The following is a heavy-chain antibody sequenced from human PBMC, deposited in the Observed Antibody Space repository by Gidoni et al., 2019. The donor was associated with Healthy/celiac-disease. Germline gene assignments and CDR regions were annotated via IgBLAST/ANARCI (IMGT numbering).Heavy chain of an antibody. CDR3: ATHCSSTSCYTHFDY. J-gene: IGHJ4*02. V-gene: IGHV1-69*01. CDR2: IIPIFGTA. D-gene: IGHD2-2*02. CDR1: GGTFSSYA. Sequence: QVQLVQSGAEVKKPGSSVKVSCKASGGTFSSYAISWVRQAPGQGLGWMGGIIPIFGTANYAQKFQGRVTITADESTSTAYMELSSLRSEDTAVYYCATHCSSTSCYTHFDYWGQGTLVTVSS.